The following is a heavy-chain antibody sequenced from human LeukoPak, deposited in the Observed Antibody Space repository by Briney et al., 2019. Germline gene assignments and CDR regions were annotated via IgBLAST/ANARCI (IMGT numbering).Heavy chain of an antibody. Sequence: PGGSLRLSCAASGFTFSNAWMSWVRQAPGKGLEWVGRIKSKTDGGTTDYAAPVKGRFTISRDDSKNTLYLQMNSLKTEDTAVYYCTTDPHSSSWYLVATTSDYWGQGTLVTVSS. V-gene: IGHV3-15*01. CDR2: IKSKTDGGTT. J-gene: IGHJ4*02. CDR1: GFTFSNAW. D-gene: IGHD6-13*01. CDR3: TTDPHSSSWYLVATTSDY.